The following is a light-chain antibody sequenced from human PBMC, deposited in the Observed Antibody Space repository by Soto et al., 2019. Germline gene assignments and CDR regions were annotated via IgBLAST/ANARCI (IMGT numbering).Light chain of an antibody. Sequence: QSALTQPRSVSGSPGQSVTISCAGTSSDVCGYNYVSWYQQHPGKAPKLMIYDVTKRPSGVPDRFSGSKSGNTASLTISGLQAEDEADYYCCSYAGDYYVFGTGTKVTVL. V-gene: IGLV2-11*01. CDR3: CSYAGDYYV. CDR2: DVT. CDR1: SSDVCGYNY. J-gene: IGLJ1*01.